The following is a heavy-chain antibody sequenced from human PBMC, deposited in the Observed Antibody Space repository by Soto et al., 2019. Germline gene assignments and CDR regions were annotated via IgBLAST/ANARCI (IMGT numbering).Heavy chain of an antibody. Sequence: SETLSLTCTVSGGSIRSNFWSWIRQPPGKGLEYIGYTYYSENTNYNPSLKSRVTMSLDTSKNQYSLKLSSVTAADTDMYYCASLHLYDSSGNNWGQGTLVTVSS. CDR1: GGSIRSNF. CDR2: TYYSENT. CDR3: ASLHLYDSSGNN. V-gene: IGHV4-59*01. J-gene: IGHJ4*02. D-gene: IGHD3-22*01.